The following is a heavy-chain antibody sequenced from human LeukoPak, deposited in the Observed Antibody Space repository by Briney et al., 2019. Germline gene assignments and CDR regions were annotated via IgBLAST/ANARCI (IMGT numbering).Heavy chain of an antibody. CDR3: ARGRDLPWGRFDP. CDR1: GGSFSGYY. Sequence: SETLSLTCAVYGGSFSGYYWSWIRQPPGKGLEWIWEINHSGSTNYNPSLKSRVTISVDTSKNQFSLKLSSVTAADTAVYYCARGRDLPWGRFDPWGQGTLVTVSS. D-gene: IGHD3-16*01. V-gene: IGHV4-34*01. J-gene: IGHJ5*02. CDR2: INHSGST.